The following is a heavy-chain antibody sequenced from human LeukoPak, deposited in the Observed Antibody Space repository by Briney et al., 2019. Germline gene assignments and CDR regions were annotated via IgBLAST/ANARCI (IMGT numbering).Heavy chain of an antibody. CDR1: GGSISSSSYY. Sequence: SETLSLTCTVSGGSISSSSYYWSWIRQPPGKGLEWIGEINRSGSTNYNPSLKSRVTISVDTSKNQFSLKLSSVTAADTAVYYCARVGGDHFYYDSSGYYPSPFDYWGQGTLVTVSS. CDR2: INRSGST. CDR3: ARVGGDHFYYDSSGYYPSPFDY. D-gene: IGHD3-22*01. V-gene: IGHV4-39*07. J-gene: IGHJ4*02.